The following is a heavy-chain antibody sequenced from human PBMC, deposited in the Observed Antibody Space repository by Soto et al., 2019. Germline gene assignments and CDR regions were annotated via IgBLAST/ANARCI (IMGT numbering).Heavy chain of an antibody. J-gene: IGHJ4*02. V-gene: IGHV3-23*01. CDR3: AKDRIPDYGSGSYYQHFDH. CDR2: LSGGGDIT. D-gene: IGHD3-10*01. Sequence: GGSLRLACAASGFTFSNYAMSWVRQAPGKGLEWVSTLSGGGDITYYADSVKGRFTLSRDKSKNTLYLQIDRLRAEDTAVYYCAKDRIPDYGSGSYYQHFDHWGQGTLVTVSS. CDR1: GFTFSNYA.